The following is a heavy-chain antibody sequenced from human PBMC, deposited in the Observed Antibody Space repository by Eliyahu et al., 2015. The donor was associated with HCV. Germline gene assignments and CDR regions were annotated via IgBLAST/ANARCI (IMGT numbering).Heavy chain of an antibody. CDR1: GFTFRDYH. J-gene: IGHJ4*02. Sequence: QVQLVESGGGLVKPGGSLRLSCAASGFTFRDYHMSWIRQTPGKGLEWVSYITSGGSSIYYADSVKGRFTISRDSTKNSLYLQMSSLRAEDTAVYYCARDVFSGDYVDYWGQGTLVTVSS. CDR2: ITSGGSSI. V-gene: IGHV3-11*04. CDR3: ARDVFSGDYVDY. D-gene: IGHD3-10*01.